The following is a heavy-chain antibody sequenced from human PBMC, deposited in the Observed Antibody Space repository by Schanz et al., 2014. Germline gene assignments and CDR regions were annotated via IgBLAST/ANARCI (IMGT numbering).Heavy chain of an antibody. CDR1: GFPFSDYF. CDR3: ARIGGSVFDY. CDR2: IGNGGVTI. V-gene: IGHV3-11*01. Sequence: VQLVESGGGLVQPGGSLRLSCTASGFPFSDYFMAWIRQPPGRGLEWVSYIGNGGVTIYYADSVKGRFTISRDNSKNSLYLQMNSLRAEDTAVYYCARIGGSVFDYSPQGTLVTVSS. J-gene: IGHJ4*02. D-gene: IGHD3-10*01.